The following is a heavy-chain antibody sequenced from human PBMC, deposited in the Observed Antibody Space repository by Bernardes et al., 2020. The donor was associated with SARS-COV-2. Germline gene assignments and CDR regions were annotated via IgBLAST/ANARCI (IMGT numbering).Heavy chain of an antibody. CDR3: ARGFVFPEYSGYDYWFDP. J-gene: IGHJ5*02. D-gene: IGHD5-12*01. CDR1: GYTFTSYD. CDR2: MNPNTGHT. Sequence: ASVKVSCKASGYTFTSYDINWVRQATGQGLEWMGWMNPNTGHTGLAQKFQGRVTMTRNTSTNTAYMELSSLRSEDTAVYFCARGFVFPEYSGYDYWFDPWGQGTLVTVSS. V-gene: IGHV1-8*01.